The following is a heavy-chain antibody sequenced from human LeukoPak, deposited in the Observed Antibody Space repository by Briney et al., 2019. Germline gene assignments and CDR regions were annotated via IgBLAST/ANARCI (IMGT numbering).Heavy chain of an antibody. J-gene: IGHJ4*02. D-gene: IGHD3-10*01. Sequence: GTSLRLSCAASGFTFTSYGMHWVRQAPGKGLEWVALITYDGYYKYYSDSVKGRFTISSDTSKNTLYLQMNSLRAEDTAVYYCARDLSPVVRASPMGYWGQGTMVTISS. CDR3: ARDLSPVVRASPMGY. CDR2: ITYDGYYK. CDR1: GFTFTSYG. V-gene: IGHV3-30*03.